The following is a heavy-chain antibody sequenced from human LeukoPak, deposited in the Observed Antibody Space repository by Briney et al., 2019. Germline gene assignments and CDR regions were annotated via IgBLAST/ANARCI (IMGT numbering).Heavy chain of an antibody. J-gene: IGHJ4*02. V-gene: IGHV3-23*01. D-gene: IGHD6-19*01. CDR2: ISGSGGST. CDR1: GFSFSTYA. CDR3: ARGVPVSGLVDY. Sequence: PGGSLRLSCAASGFSFSTYAMSWVRQAPGKGLEWVSAISGSGGSTYYADSVKGRFTISRDNSKNTLYLQMNSLRTEDTAVYYCARGVPVSGLVDYWGQGTLVTVSS.